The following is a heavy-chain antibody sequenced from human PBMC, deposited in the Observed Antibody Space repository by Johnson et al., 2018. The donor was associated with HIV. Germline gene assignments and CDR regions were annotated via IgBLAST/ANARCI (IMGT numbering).Heavy chain of an antibody. CDR3: AREGGYSGYEGVGHTNDAFDI. V-gene: IGHV3-66*01. D-gene: IGHD5-12*01. Sequence: VQLVESGGGLVQPGGSLRLSCAASGFTVSSNYMSWVRQAPGKGLEWVSVIYSGGSTYYADSVKGRFTISRDNSKNTLYLQMNRLRAEDTAVYYCAREGGYSGYEGVGHTNDAFDIWGQGTMVTVSS. J-gene: IGHJ3*02. CDR1: GFTVSSNY. CDR2: IYSGGST.